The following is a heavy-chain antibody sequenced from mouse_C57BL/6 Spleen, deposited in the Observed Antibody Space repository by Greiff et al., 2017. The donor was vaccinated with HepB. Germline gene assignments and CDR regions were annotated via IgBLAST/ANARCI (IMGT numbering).Heavy chain of an antibody. CDR2: ISDGGSYT. CDR1: GFTFSSYA. V-gene: IGHV5-4*01. CDR3: ARDRGGSHYYAMDY. D-gene: IGHD1-1*01. Sequence: EVQRVESGGGLVKPGGSLKLSCAASGFTFSSYAMSWVRQTPEKRLEWVATISDGGSYTYYPDNVKGRFTISRDNAKNNLYLQMSHLKSEDTAMYYCARDRGGSHYYAMDYWGQGTSVTVSS. J-gene: IGHJ4*01.